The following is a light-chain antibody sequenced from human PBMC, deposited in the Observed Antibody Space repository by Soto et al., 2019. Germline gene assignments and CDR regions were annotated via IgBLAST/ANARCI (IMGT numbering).Light chain of an antibody. V-gene: IGKV3-15*01. CDR3: QQYITMPPYT. Sequence: EIVLTQSPATLSVSPGERVTLSCKAGQSVSSSLAWYQQRPGQAPRLLIYGAYTRATGIPARFSGSGSGTEFTLSISSLQSEDLAVYYCQQYITMPPYTFGQGTKLEIK. CDR1: QSVSSS. J-gene: IGKJ2*01. CDR2: GAY.